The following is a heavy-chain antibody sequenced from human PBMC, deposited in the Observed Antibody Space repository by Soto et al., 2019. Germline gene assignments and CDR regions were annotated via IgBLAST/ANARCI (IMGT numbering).Heavy chain of an antibody. CDR2: IYNSGNT. CDR3: ARDGIVGAAIYYGMDV. CDR1: GGSITSYY. J-gene: IGHJ6*02. D-gene: IGHD1-26*01. V-gene: IGHV4-59*01. Sequence: SETLSLTCTVSGGSITSYYWSWTRQPPGKGLEWIGYIYNSGNTKYNPSLKSRVTISVDTSKNQFSLRLTSVTAADTAVYYCARDGIVGAAIYYGMDVWGQGTTVTVSS.